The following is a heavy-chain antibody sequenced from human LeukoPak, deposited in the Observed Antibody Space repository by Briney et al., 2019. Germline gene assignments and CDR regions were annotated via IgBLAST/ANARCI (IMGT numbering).Heavy chain of an antibody. V-gene: IGHV1-2*02. J-gene: IGHJ4*02. Sequence: ASVKVSCKASGYTFTGYYMNWVRQAPGQGLEWVGWINPNSGGTDYAQKFQGRVTMTRDTSISTAYMELSRLSSGDTAVYYCARGVDLYSSYVDYWGQGTLVTVSS. CDR3: ARGVDLYSSYVDY. D-gene: IGHD4-11*01. CDR1: GYTFTGYY. CDR2: INPNSGGT.